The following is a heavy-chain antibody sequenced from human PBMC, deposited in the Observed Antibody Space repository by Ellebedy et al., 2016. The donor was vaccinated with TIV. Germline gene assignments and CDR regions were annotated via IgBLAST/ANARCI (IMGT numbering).Heavy chain of an antibody. V-gene: IGHV1-2*02. Sequence: ASVKVSXKASGYTFTSYYMHWVRQAPGQGLEWMGWINPNSGGTNYAQKFQGRVTMTRDTSISTAYMELSRLRSDDTAVYYCARSPLSTNWFNPWGQGTLVTVSS. CDR2: INPNSGGT. CDR3: ARSPLSTNWFNP. J-gene: IGHJ5*02. CDR1: GYTFTSYY.